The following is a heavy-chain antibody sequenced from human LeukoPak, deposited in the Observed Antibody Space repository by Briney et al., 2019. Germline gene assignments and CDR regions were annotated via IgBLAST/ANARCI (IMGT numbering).Heavy chain of an antibody. CDR3: ARGYCSGGSCSVHFDY. V-gene: IGHV4-34*01. Sequence: SETLSLTCAVYGGSFSGYYWSWIRQHPGKGLEWIGEINHSGSTNYNPSLKSRVTISVDTSKNQFSLKLSSVTAADTAVYYCARGYCSGGSCSVHFDYWGQGTLVTVSS. J-gene: IGHJ4*02. D-gene: IGHD2-15*01. CDR2: INHSGST. CDR1: GGSFSGYY.